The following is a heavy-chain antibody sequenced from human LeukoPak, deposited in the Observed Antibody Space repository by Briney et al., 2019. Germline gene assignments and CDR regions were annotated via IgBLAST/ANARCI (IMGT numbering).Heavy chain of an antibody. CDR3: ARQAGGDFVDS. V-gene: IGHV4-39*01. CDR1: NGSITSTSYY. J-gene: IGHJ4*02. CDR2: TSSGGSA. D-gene: IGHD4-17*01. Sequence: SETLSLTCLVSNGSITSTSYYWALIRQSPGKGLEWIGTTSSGGSAYYKTSLKSRVTISVDTSKTQLSLRLTSVTAAYTSVYYCARQAGGDFVDSWGQGTLVSVS.